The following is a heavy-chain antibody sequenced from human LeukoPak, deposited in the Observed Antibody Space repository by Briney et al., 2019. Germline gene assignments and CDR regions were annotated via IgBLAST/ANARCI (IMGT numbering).Heavy chain of an antibody. CDR3: ARGRFLEWLFDYFDY. Sequence: GGSLRLSCAASGFTFSSYGMHWVRQAPGKGLEWVAVIWYDGSNKYYADTVKGRFTTSRDNSKNTLYLQMNSLRAEDTAVYYCARGRFLEWLFDYFDYWGQGTLVTVSS. D-gene: IGHD3-3*01. V-gene: IGHV3-33*01. CDR2: IWYDGSNK. CDR1: GFTFSSYG. J-gene: IGHJ4*02.